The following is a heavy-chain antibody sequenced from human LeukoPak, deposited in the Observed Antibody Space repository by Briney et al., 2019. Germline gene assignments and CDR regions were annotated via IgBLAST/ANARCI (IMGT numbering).Heavy chain of an antibody. CDR1: GFTFSGST. CDR3: TSPQADSGATYFRH. J-gene: IGHJ1*01. V-gene: IGHV3-73*01. Sequence: PGGSLRLSCAASGFTFSGSTIHWVRQASGKGLEWIGRIRSKANSYATAYAASVKGRFTISRDDAKNTAYLQMDSLKTEDTAVYYCTSPQADSGATYFRHWSQGTLVTVSS. D-gene: IGHD6-19*01. CDR2: IRSKANSYAT.